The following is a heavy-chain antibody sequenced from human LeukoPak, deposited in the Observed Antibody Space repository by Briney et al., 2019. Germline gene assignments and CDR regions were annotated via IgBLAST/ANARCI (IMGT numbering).Heavy chain of an antibody. CDR1: GFTVSSNY. CDR2: IYSGGTT. CDR3: AALLRFLEGVV. Sequence: GGSLRLSCAASGFTVSSNYMNWVRQAPGKGLEWVSVIYSGGTTYYADSVKGRFTISRDNSKNTLYLQMNSLRAEDTAVYYCAALLRFLEGVVWGQGTLVTVSP. J-gene: IGHJ4*02. V-gene: IGHV3-66*02. D-gene: IGHD3-3*01.